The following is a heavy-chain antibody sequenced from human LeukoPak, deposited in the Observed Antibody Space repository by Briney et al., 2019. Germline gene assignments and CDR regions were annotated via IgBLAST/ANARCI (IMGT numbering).Heavy chain of an antibody. D-gene: IGHD1-26*01. CDR3: ARKLRLGGNWFDP. CDR2: IIPISGTT. CDR1: GGTFTSYA. Sequence: SVKVSCKTSGGTFTSYAITWVRQAPGQGLEWMGKIIPISGTTNYAQKFQGRVTFTADESTSTAYMELSSLRSEDTALYYCARKLRLGGNWFDPWGQGTLVTVST. J-gene: IGHJ5*02. V-gene: IGHV1-69*15.